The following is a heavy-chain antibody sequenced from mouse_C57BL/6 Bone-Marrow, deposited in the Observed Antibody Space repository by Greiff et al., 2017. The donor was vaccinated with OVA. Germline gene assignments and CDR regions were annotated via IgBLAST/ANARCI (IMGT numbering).Heavy chain of an antibody. D-gene: IGHD2-3*01. V-gene: IGHV14-4*01. Sequence: EVQLQQSGAELVRPGASVKLSCTASGFNIKDYYMHWVKQRPEQGLEWIGWIDPENGDTEYASKFQGKATITADTSSNTAYLQLSSLTSEDTAVYYCTTCDGYPAWFAYWGQGTLVTVSA. CDR3: TTCDGYPAWFAY. J-gene: IGHJ3*01. CDR1: GFNIKDYY. CDR2: IDPENGDT.